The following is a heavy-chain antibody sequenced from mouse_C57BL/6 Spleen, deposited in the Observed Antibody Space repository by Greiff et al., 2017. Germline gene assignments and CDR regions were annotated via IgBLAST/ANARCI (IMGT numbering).Heavy chain of an antibody. Sequence: QVHVKQPGTELVKPGASVKLSCKASGYTFTSYWMHWVKQRPGQGLEWIGNINPSNGGTNYNEKFKSKATLTVDKSSSTAYMQLSSLTSEDSAVYYCAGSSPPYAMDYWGQGTSVTVSS. J-gene: IGHJ4*01. D-gene: IGHD1-1*01. CDR3: AGSSPPYAMDY. CDR2: INPSNGGT. V-gene: IGHV1-53*01. CDR1: GYTFTSYW.